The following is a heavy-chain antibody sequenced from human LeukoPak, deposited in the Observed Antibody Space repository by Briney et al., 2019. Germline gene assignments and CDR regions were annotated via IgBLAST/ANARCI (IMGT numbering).Heavy chain of an antibody. V-gene: IGHV3-30*18. CDR2: ISYDGSNK. D-gene: IGHD6-19*01. CDR3: AKGAGSGWANDAFDI. CDR1: GFTFSSYG. J-gene: IGHJ3*02. Sequence: GGSLRLSCAASGFTFSSYGMHWVRQALGKGLEWVAVISYDGSNKYYADSVKGRFTISRDNSKNTLYLQMNSLRAEDTAVYYCAKGAGSGWANDAFDIWGQGTMVTVSS.